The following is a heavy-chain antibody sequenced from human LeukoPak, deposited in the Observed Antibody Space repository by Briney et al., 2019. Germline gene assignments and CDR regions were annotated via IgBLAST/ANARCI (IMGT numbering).Heavy chain of an antibody. CDR3: ARLYYDFWSGYYYYYYGMDV. CDR2: INHSGST. D-gene: IGHD3-3*01. CDR1: GGSFSGYY. Sequence: NPSETLSLTCAVYGGSFSGYYWSWIRQPPGKGLEWIGEINHSGSTNYNPSLKSRVTISVDTSKNQFSLKLSSVTAADTAVYYCARLYYDFWSGYYYYYYGMDVWGQGTTVTVSS. V-gene: IGHV4-34*01. J-gene: IGHJ6*02.